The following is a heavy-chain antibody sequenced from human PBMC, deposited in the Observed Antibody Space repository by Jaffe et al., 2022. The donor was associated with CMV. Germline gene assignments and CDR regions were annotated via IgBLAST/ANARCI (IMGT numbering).Heavy chain of an antibody. D-gene: IGHD3-3*01. CDR2: ISGSGART. CDR3: TGGDRMEWFDP. CDR1: GFTFDKYP. Sequence: VQLVESGGGLVRPGGSLRLSCAAYGFTFDKYPMSWVRQAPGKGPEWVSVISGSGARTNYADSVKGRFTVSRDNSKNTLDLQMNDLRVEDTAVYYCTGGDRMEWFDPWGQGTLVTVSS. V-gene: IGHV3-23*04. J-gene: IGHJ5*02.